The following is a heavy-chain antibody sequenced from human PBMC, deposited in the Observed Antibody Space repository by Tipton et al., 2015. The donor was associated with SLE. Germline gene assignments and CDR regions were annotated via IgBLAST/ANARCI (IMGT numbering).Heavy chain of an antibody. CDR2: ISSGGSK. CDR3: AKTLIPRGNHFRGWNY. D-gene: IGHD3-10*01. CDR1: GASIISLNW. Sequence: LSLTCTVSGASIISLNWWSWVRQAPGKGLEWVAVISSGGSKSYADSVKGRFTISRDNFQNTLYLQMNSLRTEDTAVYYCAKTLIPRGNHFRGWNYWGRGTLVTVSS. V-gene: IGHV3-53*05. J-gene: IGHJ4*02.